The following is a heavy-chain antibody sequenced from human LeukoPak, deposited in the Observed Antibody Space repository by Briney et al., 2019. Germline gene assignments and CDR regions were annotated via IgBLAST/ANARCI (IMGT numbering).Heavy chain of an antibody. CDR2: ISGGGDST. Sequence: GGSLRLSCAAAGIPFSSHAMGWFRQAPGKGLEWVSAISGGGDSTYYADSVKGRFTISRDNSKNTLYLHLARLRAEDTAAYYCACTAYYYYYMDVWGKGTTVTVSS. CDR3: ACTAYYYYYMDV. J-gene: IGHJ6*03. V-gene: IGHV3-23*01. CDR1: GIPFSSHA. D-gene: IGHD2-8*01.